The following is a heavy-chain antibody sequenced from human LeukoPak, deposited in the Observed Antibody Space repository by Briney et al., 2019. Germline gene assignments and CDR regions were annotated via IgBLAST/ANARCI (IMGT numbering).Heavy chain of an antibody. Sequence: GGSLRLSCAASGFTFSSYAMSWVRQAPGKGLEWVSAISGSGGSTCYADSVKGRFTISRDNSKNTLYLQMNSLRAEDTAVYYCAKVGWLDSYYFDYWGQGTLVTVSS. CDR2: ISGSGGST. V-gene: IGHV3-23*01. D-gene: IGHD6-19*01. J-gene: IGHJ4*02. CDR1: GFTFSSYA. CDR3: AKVGWLDSYYFDY.